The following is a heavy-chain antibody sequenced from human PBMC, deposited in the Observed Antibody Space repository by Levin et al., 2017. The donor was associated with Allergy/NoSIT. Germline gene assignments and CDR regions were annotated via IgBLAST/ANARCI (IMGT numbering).Heavy chain of an antibody. D-gene: IGHD6-19*01. CDR3: AKDQWLVGGGYGMDV. Sequence: PGGSLRLSCAASGFTFSSYGMHWVRQAPGKGLEWVAVISYDGSNKYYADSVKGRFTISRDNSKNTLYLQMNSLRAEDTAVYYCAKDQWLVGGGYGMDVWGQGTTVTVSS. V-gene: IGHV3-30*18. CDR2: ISYDGSNK. CDR1: GFTFSSYG. J-gene: IGHJ6*02.